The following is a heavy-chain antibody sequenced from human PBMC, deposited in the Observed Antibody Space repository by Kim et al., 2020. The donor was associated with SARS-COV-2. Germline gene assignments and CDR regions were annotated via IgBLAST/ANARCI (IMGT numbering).Heavy chain of an antibody. Sequence: SETLSLTCAVSGGSISSSNWWSWVRQPPGKGLEWIGEIYHSGSTNYNPSIKSRVTISVDKSKNQFSLKLSSVTAADTAVYYCARDGAIGTAKGYYYYGMDFWGQGTTVTVSS. CDR3: ARDGAIGTAKGYYYYGMDF. D-gene: IGHD3-16*01. V-gene: IGHV4-4*02. J-gene: IGHJ6*02. CDR1: GGSISSSNW. CDR2: IYHSGST.